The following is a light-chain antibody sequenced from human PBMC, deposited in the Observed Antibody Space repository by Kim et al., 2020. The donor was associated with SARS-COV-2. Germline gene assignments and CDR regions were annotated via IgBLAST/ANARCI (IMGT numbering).Light chain of an antibody. CDR1: QGVSSNS. CDR2: GAS. Sequence: EIVLTQSPGTLSLSPGERATLSCRASQGVSSNSLAWYQQKPGQAPRLLIYGASSRATGIPDRFSGSGSGTDFTLTISRLEPEDFAVYYCHHYGSSPRTFGQGTKLEI. J-gene: IGKJ2*01. V-gene: IGKV3-20*01. CDR3: HHYGSSPRT.